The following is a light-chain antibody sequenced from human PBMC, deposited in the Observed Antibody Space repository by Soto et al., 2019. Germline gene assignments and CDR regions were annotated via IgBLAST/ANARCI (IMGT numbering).Light chain of an antibody. J-gene: IGLJ2*01. V-gene: IGLV2-14*03. CDR2: DVN. CDR3: SSFTVMNTQV. Sequence: QSALTQPASVSAFPGQSVTISCIGTSSDVGAYNYVSWYQQHPGKAPKLIIFDVNHRPSGISNRFSGSKSGNTASLTVSGLQADDEADYYCSSFTVMNTQVFGGGPKLTVL. CDR1: SSDVGAYNY.